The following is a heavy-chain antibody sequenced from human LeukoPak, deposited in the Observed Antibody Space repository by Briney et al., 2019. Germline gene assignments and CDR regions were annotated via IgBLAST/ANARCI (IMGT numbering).Heavy chain of an antibody. V-gene: IGHV4-34*01. CDR2: INHSGST. CDR3: ARIHGSGSYEVDY. D-gene: IGHD3-10*01. J-gene: IGHJ4*02. Sequence: SETLFLTCAVYGGSFSGYYWSWIRQPPGKGLEWIGEINHSGSTNYNPSLKSRVTISVDTSKHQFSLKLSSVTAADTAVYYCARIHGSGSYEVDYWGQGTLVTVS. CDR1: GGSFSGYY.